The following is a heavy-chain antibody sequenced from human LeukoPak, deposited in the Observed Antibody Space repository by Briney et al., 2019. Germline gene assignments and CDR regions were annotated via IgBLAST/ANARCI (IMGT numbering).Heavy chain of an antibody. CDR3: SIRSRYSGTYQDY. CDR2: IKSDGSTT. J-gene: IGHJ4*02. CDR1: GVTFSNYW. V-gene: IGHV3-74*01. D-gene: IGHD1-26*01. Sequence: GGSLRLSCAASGVTFSNYWMQWVRQGPGKGLAWVARIKSDGSTTNYADSVKGRFSISTDNARNTLFLQMNTLRAEDTAVYYCSIRSRYSGTYQDYWGQGTLVTVSS.